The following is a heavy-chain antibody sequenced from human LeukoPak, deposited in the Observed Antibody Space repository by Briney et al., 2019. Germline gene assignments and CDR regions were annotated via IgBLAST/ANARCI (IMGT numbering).Heavy chain of an antibody. D-gene: IGHD1-14*01. CDR3: AKEGLTPFDY. J-gene: IGHJ4*02. CDR1: GFTFSSYW. V-gene: IGHV3-21*04. CDR2: ISSSSSYI. Sequence: GGSLRLSCAASGFTFSSYWMHWVRQAPGKGLEWVSSISSSSSYIYYADSVKGRFTISRDNAKNSLYLQMNSLRAEDTAVYYCAKEGLTPFDYWGQGTLVTVSS.